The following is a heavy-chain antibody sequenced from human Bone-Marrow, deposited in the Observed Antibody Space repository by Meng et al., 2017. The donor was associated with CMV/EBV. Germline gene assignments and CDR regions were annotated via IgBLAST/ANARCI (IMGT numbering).Heavy chain of an antibody. CDR2: MFGDGRR. CDR1: GYPVSANL. D-gene: IGHD4-23*01. Sequence: GGSLRLSCAATGYPVSANLMMWVRQAPGKGLEWVSIMFGDGRRFYADSVKGRFTVSGNDSKNTLDLQMNSLRAEDTAVYYCNSKRAAYWGQGTLVTVSS. V-gene: IGHV3-53*01. J-gene: IGHJ4*02. CDR3: NSKRAAY.